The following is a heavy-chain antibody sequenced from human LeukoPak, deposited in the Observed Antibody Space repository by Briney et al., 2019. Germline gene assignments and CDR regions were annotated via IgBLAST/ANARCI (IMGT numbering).Heavy chain of an antibody. CDR1: GGSISSGSYY. CDR3: ARPKIALDDYYMDV. V-gene: IGHV4-61*02. D-gene: IGHD2/OR15-2a*01. CDR2: FYTSGST. Sequence: SETLSLTCTVSGGSISSGSYYWSWIRQPAGKGLEWIGRFYTSGSTNYNPSLERRVTISVDTSKTEFSLKLSSVTAADTAVYYCARPKIALDDYYMDVWGKGTTVTVSS. J-gene: IGHJ6*03.